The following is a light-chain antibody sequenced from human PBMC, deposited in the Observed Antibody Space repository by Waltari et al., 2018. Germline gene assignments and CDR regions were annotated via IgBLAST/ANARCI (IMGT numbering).Light chain of an antibody. CDR3: HQSSSLPQT. Sequence: DIVLPQSPDFQSVPPTEIVPLTCRASQSIGSSLHWYQQKPDQSPKLLIKYASQSFSGVPSRFSGSGSGTDFTLTINSLEAEDAATYYCHQSSSLPQTFGQGTKVEIK. V-gene: IGKV6-21*01. CDR1: QSIGSS. CDR2: YAS. J-gene: IGKJ1*01.